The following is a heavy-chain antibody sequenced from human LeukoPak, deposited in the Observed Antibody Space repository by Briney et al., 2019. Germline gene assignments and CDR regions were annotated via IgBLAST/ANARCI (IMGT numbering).Heavy chain of an antibody. V-gene: IGHV3-48*04. D-gene: IGHD2-21*02. J-gene: IGHJ3*01. CDR1: GFTFSRYS. CDR3: VKDQEAFCDGACYCAIDT. CDR2: ISGSSGTI. Sequence: GGSLRLSCEGFGFTFSRYSMNWVRQTPGKGLKWVSYISGSSGTIHYVDSVKGRFTSSRDNAKNSLFLQMNNLRAEDTGIYYCVKDQEAFCDGACYCAIDTWGQGTLVTVSS.